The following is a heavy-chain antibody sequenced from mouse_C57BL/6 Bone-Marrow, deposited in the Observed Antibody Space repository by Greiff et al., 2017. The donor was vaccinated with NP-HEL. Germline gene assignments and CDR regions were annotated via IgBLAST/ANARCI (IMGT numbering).Heavy chain of an antibody. V-gene: IGHV5-17*01. CDR2: ISSGSSTI. D-gene: IGHD1-1*01. J-gene: IGHJ4*01. CDR3: ARQGYGSSPYAMDY. Sequence: EVQGVESGGGLVKPGGSLKLSCAASGFTFSDYGMHWVRQAPEKGLEWVAYISSGSSTIYYADTVKGRFTISRDNAKNTLFLQMTSLRSEDTAMYYCARQGYGSSPYAMDYWGQGTSVTVSS. CDR1: GFTFSDYG.